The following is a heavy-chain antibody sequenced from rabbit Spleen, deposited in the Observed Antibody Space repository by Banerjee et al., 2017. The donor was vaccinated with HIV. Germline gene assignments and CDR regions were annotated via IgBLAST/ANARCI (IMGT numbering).Heavy chain of an antibody. J-gene: IGHJ6*01. CDR2: IYTGSGVT. CDR3: ARDTGSSFSSYGMDL. CDR1: GFSFSSSYW. V-gene: IGHV1S45*01. D-gene: IGHD8-1*01. Sequence: QEQLVESGGGLVQPEGSLTLTCTASGFSFSSSYWICWVRQAPGKGLEWIGCIYTGSGVTYYANWAKGRFTITKASSTTVTLQMTSLTVADTATYFCARDTGSSFSSYGMDLWGQGTLVTVS.